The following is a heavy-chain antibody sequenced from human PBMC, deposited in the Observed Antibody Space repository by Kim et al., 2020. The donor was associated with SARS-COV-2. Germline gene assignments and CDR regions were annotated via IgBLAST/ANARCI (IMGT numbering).Heavy chain of an antibody. Sequence: ASVKVSCKTSGYTFTSYGICWVRQAPGQGLEWMGWISAYNGDTNYAQKLQGRVTMTTDTSTNTAHMELRSLRSDDTALYYCARDDDFWSGAIYYWGQGTL. J-gene: IGHJ4*02. CDR3: ARDDDFWSGAIYY. V-gene: IGHV1-18*01. CDR2: ISAYNGDT. CDR1: GYTFTSYG. D-gene: IGHD3-3*01.